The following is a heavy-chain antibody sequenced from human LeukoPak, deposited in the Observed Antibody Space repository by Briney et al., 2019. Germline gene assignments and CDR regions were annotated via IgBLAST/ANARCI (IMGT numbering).Heavy chain of an antibody. CDR2: IYDSDST. Sequence: PGGSLRLSCAASGFTFSSYAMNWVRQAPGKRPEWVAIIYDSDSTYYTDSVKGRFTISRDSSKNTVYLQMNSLRIEDTALYYCARSRAFDLWGQGTLVTVSS. J-gene: IGHJ4*02. CDR3: ARSRAFDL. V-gene: IGHV3-23*03. CDR1: GFTFSSYA.